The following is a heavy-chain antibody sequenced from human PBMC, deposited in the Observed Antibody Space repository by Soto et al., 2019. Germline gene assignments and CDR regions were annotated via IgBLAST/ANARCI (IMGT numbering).Heavy chain of an antibody. Sequence: SETLSLTCTVSGGSISSYYWIWIRQPPGKGLEWIGYIYYSGSTNYNPSLKSRVTISVDTSKNQFSLKLSSVTAADTAVYYCARRYGVYFDYWGQGTLVTVSS. V-gene: IGHV4-59*08. CDR2: IYYSGST. D-gene: IGHD4-17*01. CDR3: ARRYGVYFDY. J-gene: IGHJ4*02. CDR1: GGSISSYY.